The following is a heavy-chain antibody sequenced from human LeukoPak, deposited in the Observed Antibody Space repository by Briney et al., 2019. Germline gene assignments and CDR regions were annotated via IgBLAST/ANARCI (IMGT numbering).Heavy chain of an antibody. Sequence: GGSLRLSCAASGFTFSSYAMHWVRQAPGKGLEWVAVISYDGSNKYYADSVKGRFTISRDNSKNTLYLQMNSLRAEDTAVYYCARDRGGNSGWFAYWGQGTLVTVSS. CDR3: ARDRGGNSGWFAY. J-gene: IGHJ4*02. CDR2: ISYDGSNK. D-gene: IGHD4-23*01. V-gene: IGHV3-30*04. CDR1: GFTFSSYA.